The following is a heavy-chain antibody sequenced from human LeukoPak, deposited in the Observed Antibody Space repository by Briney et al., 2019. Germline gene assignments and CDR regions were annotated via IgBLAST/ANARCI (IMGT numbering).Heavy chain of an antibody. V-gene: IGHV1-69*13. J-gene: IGHJ4*02. Sequence: GASVKVSCKASGGTFSSYAISWVRQAPGQGLEWMGGIIPIFGTANYAQKFQGRVTITADESTSTAYMELSSLRSEDTAVYYCARLHCSSTSCYSDFDYWGQGTLVTVSS. CDR3: ARLHCSSTSCYSDFDY. CDR2: IIPIFGTA. CDR1: GGTFSSYA. D-gene: IGHD2-2*01.